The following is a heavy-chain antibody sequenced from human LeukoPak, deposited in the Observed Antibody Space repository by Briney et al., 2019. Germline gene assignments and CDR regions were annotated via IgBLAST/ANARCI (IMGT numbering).Heavy chain of an antibody. D-gene: IGHD1-26*01. V-gene: IGHV3-30*04. Sequence: QAGGSLRLSCAASGFTFSSYAMHWVRQAPGKGLEWVAVIYYDGSNQYYADSVKGRFTVSRDNAKNTLYLQMDSLRAEDTAVYYCATDRNSGKYYDYWGQGTLVTVSS. J-gene: IGHJ4*02. CDR2: IYYDGSNQ. CDR1: GFTFSSYA. CDR3: ATDRNSGKYYDY.